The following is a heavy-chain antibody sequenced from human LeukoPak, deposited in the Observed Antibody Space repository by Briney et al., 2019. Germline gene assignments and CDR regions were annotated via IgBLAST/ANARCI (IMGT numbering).Heavy chain of an antibody. CDR3: ARGGYSNYVNY. D-gene: IGHD4-11*01. Sequence: GGSLRLSCEGSGFTFSDYWMHWVRQAPGKGLVWVSGINWNGGSTGYADSVKGRFTISRDNAKNSLYLQMNSLRAEDTALYHCARGGYSNYVNYWGQGILVTVSS. V-gene: IGHV3-20*01. CDR1: GFTFSDYW. J-gene: IGHJ4*02. CDR2: INWNGGST.